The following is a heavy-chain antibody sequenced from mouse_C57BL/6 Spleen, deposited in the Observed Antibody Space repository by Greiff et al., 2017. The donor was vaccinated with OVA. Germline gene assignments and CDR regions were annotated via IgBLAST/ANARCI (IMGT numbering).Heavy chain of an antibody. Sequence: VQLQQSGPELVKPGDSVKISCKASGYSFTGYFMNWVMQSHGKSLEWIGRINPYNGDTFYNQKFKGKATLTVDKSSSTAHMELRSLTSEDSAVYYCARGHINYGTFDVWGTGTTVTVSS. CDR1: GYSFTGYF. J-gene: IGHJ1*03. CDR2: INPYNGDT. CDR3: ARGHINYGTFDV. D-gene: IGHD1-1*01. V-gene: IGHV1-20*01.